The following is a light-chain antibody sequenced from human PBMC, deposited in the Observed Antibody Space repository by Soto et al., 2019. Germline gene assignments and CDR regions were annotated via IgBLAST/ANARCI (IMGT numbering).Light chain of an antibody. Sequence: DIQLTQSPSSLSASVGDRVTIACRTSQSISVYLNWYQQKPGKAPKLLIYAASTLQSGVPSRFSGSGSGTDFTLTISSLQPGDFATYYCQQSYTSPITFGQGTRLENK. V-gene: IGKV1-39*01. CDR2: AAS. J-gene: IGKJ5*01. CDR3: QQSYTSPIT. CDR1: QSISVY.